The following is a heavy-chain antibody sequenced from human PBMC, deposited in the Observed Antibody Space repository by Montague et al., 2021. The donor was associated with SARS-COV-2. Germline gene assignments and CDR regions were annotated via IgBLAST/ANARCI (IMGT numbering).Heavy chain of an antibody. V-gene: IGHV4-34*01. D-gene: IGHD3-3*01. CDR2: INHSGTT. CDR3: ARGADYDFWSGFLRYKWFGP. J-gene: IGHJ5*02. Sequence: SETLSLTCAVYSGSFSGYYWSWIRHSPGKGLEWIGEINHSGTTNHNPSLQRRVPISVDKSKNHFSLTLRFLTAADTAVYYCARGADYDFWSGFLRYKWFGPWGQGTPVSVSS. CDR1: SGSFSGYY.